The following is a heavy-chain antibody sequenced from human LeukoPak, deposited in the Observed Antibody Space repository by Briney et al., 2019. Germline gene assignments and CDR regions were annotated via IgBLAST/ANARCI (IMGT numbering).Heavy chain of an antibody. CDR2: INEDGSEK. V-gene: IGHV3-7*01. J-gene: IGHJ6*03. Sequence: GSLRLSCAASGFTFSRYWMSWVRQAPGKGLEWVANINEDGSEKIYVDFVKGRFTISRDNAKNSLYLQMNSLRGEDRAVYYRARQRYMDVWGKGTTVTVSS. CDR1: GFTFSRYW. CDR3: ARQRYMDV.